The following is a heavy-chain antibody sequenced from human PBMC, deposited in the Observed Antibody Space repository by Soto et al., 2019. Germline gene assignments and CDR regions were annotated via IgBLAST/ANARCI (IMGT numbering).Heavy chain of an antibody. CDR3: ARGYYYGSRWPKTTPTYYFDY. CDR2: IYSGGST. J-gene: IGHJ4*02. CDR1: GFTVSSNY. V-gene: IGHV3-66*01. Sequence: EVQLVESGGGLVQPGGSLRLSCAASGFTVSSNYVSWVRQAPGKGLEWVSVIYSGGSTYYADSVKGRFTISRDNSKNTLYLQMNSLRAEDTAVYYCARGYYYGSRWPKTTPTYYFDYWGQGTLVTVSS. D-gene: IGHD3-10*01.